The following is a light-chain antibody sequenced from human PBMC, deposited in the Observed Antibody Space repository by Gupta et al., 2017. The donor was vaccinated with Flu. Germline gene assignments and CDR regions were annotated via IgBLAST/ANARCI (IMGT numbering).Light chain of an antibody. J-gene: IGKJ4*01. Sequence: EIVLTQSPATLSLSPGERATLSCRASQTVSRYLAWYQQKPGQAPRLLSYEISNRATGIPASFTGSGSGTDFTLTISSLEPEDFSMYYGQQGNNGPRLTFGGGTKVEIK. V-gene: IGKV3-11*01. CDR2: EIS. CDR3: QQGNNGPRLT. CDR1: QTVSRY.